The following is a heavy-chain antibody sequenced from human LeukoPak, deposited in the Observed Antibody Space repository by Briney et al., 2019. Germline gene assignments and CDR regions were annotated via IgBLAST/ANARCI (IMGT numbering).Heavy chain of an antibody. J-gene: IGHJ4*02. D-gene: IGHD6-19*01. CDR2: IYYSGST. V-gene: IGHV4-59*08. CDR3: ARQRRNSGWYVGGFDY. Sequence: SETLSLTCTVSGGSISSYYWSWIRQPPGKGLEWIGYIYYSGSTNYNPSLKSRVTISVDTSKNQFSLKLSSVTAADTAVYYCARQRRNSGWYVGGFDYWGQGTLVTVSS. CDR1: GGSISSYY.